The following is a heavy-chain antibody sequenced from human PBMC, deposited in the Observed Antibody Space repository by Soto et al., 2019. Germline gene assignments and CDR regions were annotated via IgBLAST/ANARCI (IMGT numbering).Heavy chain of an antibody. Sequence: QVHLVQSGLEVRKPGASVRLSCKASGYTFTSRGISWVRQAPGQGLEWVGWISPFNGRRDIGDSFQGRVSMSTDTGSAYMEVRGLRFDDTAIYFCGRCIQPSVPSATDVWGQGTTVIVSS. V-gene: IGHV1-18*01. J-gene: IGHJ6*02. CDR1: GYTFTSRG. CDR3: GRCIQPSVPSATDV. D-gene: IGHD1-1*01. CDR2: ISPFNGRR.